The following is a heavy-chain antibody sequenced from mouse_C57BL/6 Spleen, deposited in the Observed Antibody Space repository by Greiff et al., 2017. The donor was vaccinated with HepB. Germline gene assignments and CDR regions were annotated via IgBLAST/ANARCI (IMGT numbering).Heavy chain of an antibody. J-gene: IGHJ2*01. V-gene: IGHV1-82*01. CDR3: AANWDGDY. CDR1: GYAFSSSW. Sequence: VQLQQSGPELVKPGASVQISCKASGYAFSSSWMNWVKQRPGKGLEWIGRIYPGDGDTNYNGKFKGKATLTADKSSSTAYMQLSSLTSEDSAVYFCAANWDGDYWGQGTTLTVSS. CDR2: IYPGDGDT. D-gene: IGHD4-1*01.